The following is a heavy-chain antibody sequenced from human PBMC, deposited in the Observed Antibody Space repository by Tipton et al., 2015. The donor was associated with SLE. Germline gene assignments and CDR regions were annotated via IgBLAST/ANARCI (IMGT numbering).Heavy chain of an antibody. CDR2: IKSKTDGGTT. CDR3: TTDRFMMGSRGDIFDY. Sequence: LTCAAPGFTFSNAWMSWVRQAPGKGLEWVGRIKSKTDGGTTDYAAPVKGRFTISRDDSKNTLYLQMNSLKTEDTAVYYCTTDRFMMGSRGDIFDYWGQGTLVTVSS. J-gene: IGHJ4*02. D-gene: IGHD3-10*01. V-gene: IGHV3-15*01. CDR1: GFTFSNAW.